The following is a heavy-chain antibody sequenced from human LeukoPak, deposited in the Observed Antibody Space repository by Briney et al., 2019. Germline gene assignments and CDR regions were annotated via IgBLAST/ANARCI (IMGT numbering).Heavy chain of an antibody. CDR1: GFTFRNYA. V-gene: IGHV3-48*02. CDR2: ISSSSSAL. Sequence: GRSLRLSCAASGFTFRNYAMYWVRQAPGKGLEWVSYISSSSSALYYADSVKGRFTISRDNAKKSLYLQMNSLRDEDTAVYYCVRETMYAFDIWGQGTIVTVSS. D-gene: IGHD1-1*01. J-gene: IGHJ3*02. CDR3: VRETMYAFDI.